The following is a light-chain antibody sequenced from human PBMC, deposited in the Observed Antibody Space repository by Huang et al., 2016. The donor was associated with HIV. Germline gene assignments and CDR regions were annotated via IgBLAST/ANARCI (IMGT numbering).Light chain of an antibody. CDR1: QSVNSGY. V-gene: IGKV3-20*01. Sequence: EIVLTQSPGTLSLSPGERATLSCRASQSVNSGYLAWYQQKPGQAPRLLIYGASSRATGIPGRFSGSGSGTDFTLTISRLQPEEFAVYFCQQYGSSPGTFGQGTKVEMK. CDR3: QQYGSSPGT. J-gene: IGKJ1*01. CDR2: GAS.